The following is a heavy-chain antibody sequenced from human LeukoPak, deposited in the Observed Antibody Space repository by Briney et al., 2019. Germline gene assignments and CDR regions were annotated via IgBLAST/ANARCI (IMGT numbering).Heavy chain of an antibody. D-gene: IGHD4-17*01. V-gene: IGHV3-30*03. CDR3: ARDTVPYFDY. CDR2: ISFDGCNK. CDR1: RLTFSSYG. J-gene: IGHJ4*02. Sequence: SGGSLRLSCAASRLTFSSYGMHWVRQAPGKGVEWVAVISFDGCNKYYGDSVKGRFTVSRDNSKNTLYLQMNSLKAEDTAVYYCARDTVPYFDYWGQGTLVTVSS.